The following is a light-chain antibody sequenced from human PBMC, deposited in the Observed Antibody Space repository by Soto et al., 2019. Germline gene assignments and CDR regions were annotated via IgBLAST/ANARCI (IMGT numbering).Light chain of an antibody. Sequence: DIQMTQSPSTLSASVGDRVTITCGASQSLSSWLAWYQQKPGKAPKLLIYDASSLESGVPSRFSGSGSGTEFTLTINSLQPDDFATYYCQQYHIYSGTFGQGTKVDI. V-gene: IGKV1-5*01. CDR3: QQYHIYSGT. CDR2: DAS. J-gene: IGKJ1*01. CDR1: QSLSSW.